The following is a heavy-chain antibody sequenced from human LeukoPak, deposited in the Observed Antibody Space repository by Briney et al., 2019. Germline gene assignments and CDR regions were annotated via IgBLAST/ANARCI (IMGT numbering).Heavy chain of an antibody. CDR1: GYTLTELS. J-gene: IGHJ5*02. D-gene: IGHD6-19*01. CDR3: ATVMKYQWLVQKDWFDP. CDR2: FDPEDGET. V-gene: IGHV1-24*01. Sequence: ASVKVSCKVSGYTLTELSMHWVRQAPGKGLEWIGGFDPEDGETIYAQKFQGRVTMTEDTSTDTAYMELSSLRSEDTAVYYCATVMKYQWLVQKDWFDPWGQGTLVTVSS.